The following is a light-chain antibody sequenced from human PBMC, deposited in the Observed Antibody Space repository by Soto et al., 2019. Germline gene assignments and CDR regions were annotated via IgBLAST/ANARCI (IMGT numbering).Light chain of an antibody. CDR3: QQYNNGPRT. CDR1: ESVTDY. V-gene: IGKV3D-15*01. J-gene: IGKJ1*01. CDR2: EVS. Sequence: EIVLTQSPATLSLSPGERGTLSCRASESVTDYLDGYQQKPGQAPRLLVYEVSNRATGSPARFSGSGAGTEFTLTSSSLQSEDFAVYYCQQYNNGPRTFGQGTKVDIK.